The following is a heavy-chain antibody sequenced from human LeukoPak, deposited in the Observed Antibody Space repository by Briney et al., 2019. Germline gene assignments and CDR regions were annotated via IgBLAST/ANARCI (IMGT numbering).Heavy chain of an antibody. V-gene: IGHV4-39*07. CDR1: GGSISSTSYY. D-gene: IGHD2-2*03. Sequence: PSETLSLTCTVSGGSISSTSYYWGWIRQPPGKGLEWIGTIYYSGSTYYNPSLKSRVTISVDTSKNQFSLKLSSVTAADTAVYYCARVIVDIVVVPAAMRGRRCYFDYWGQGTLVTVSS. CDR2: IYYSGST. J-gene: IGHJ4*02. CDR3: ARVIVDIVVVPAAMRGRRCYFDY.